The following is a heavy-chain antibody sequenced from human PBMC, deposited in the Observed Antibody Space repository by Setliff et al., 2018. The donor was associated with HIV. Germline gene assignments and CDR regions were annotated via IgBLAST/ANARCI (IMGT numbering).Heavy chain of an antibody. V-gene: IGHV4-39*01. CDR3: ARVDCSGTSCYRDSYYYMDV. Sequence: LSLTCTVSGGSISIISYYWGWIRQPPGKGLEYIGSIYYSGSTYYNPSLKSRATISVDTSKNQFSLNLSSVTAADTAVYYCARVDCSGTSCYRDSYYYMDVWGKGTTVTVS. CDR1: GGSISIISYY. D-gene: IGHD2-2*01. CDR2: IYYSGST. J-gene: IGHJ6*03.